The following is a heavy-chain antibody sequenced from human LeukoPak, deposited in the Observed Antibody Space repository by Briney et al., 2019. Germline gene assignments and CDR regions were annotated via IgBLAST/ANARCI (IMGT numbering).Heavy chain of an antibody. CDR2: IYYSGST. J-gene: IGHJ6*03. V-gene: IGHV4-39*07. D-gene: IGHD2-15*01. CDR1: GGSISSSSYY. CDR3: AREWRGRYYYYYMDV. Sequence: SETLSLTCTVSGGSISSSSYYWGWIRQPPGKGLEWIGSIYYSGSTYYNPSLKSRVTISVDTSKNQFSLKLSSVTAADTAVYYCAREWRGRYYYYYMDVWGKGTTVTVSS.